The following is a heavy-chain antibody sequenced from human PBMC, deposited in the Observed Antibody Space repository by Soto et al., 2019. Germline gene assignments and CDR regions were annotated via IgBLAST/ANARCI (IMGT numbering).Heavy chain of an antibody. CDR2: ISGSGDST. J-gene: IGHJ1*01. CDR1: AFTFSSYA. D-gene: IGHD6-19*01. Sequence: EVQLLESGGGLVQPGGSLRLSCAASAFTFSSYAMSWVRQAPGKGLEWVSGISGSGDSTYYADSVKGRFTISRDNSKNTLYLQMNSLRAEDTAVYYCAKGVPGIAVAGTGYFQHWGQGTLVTVSS. V-gene: IGHV3-23*01. CDR3: AKGVPGIAVAGTGYFQH.